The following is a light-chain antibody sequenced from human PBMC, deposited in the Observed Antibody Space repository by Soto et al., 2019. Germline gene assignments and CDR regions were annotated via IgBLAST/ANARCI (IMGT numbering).Light chain of an antibody. V-gene: IGLV2-11*01. CDR1: NSDVGRYNF. J-gene: IGLJ3*02. CDR3: YSYTASDIWV. Sequence: QSALTQPRSVSRSPGQSVTISCTGTNSDVGRYNFVSWYQQLPGKAPKLLISAVSQRPSGVPDRFSGSKSGNTASLTISGLQADDEADYFCYSYTASDIWVFGGGTKGTVL. CDR2: AVS.